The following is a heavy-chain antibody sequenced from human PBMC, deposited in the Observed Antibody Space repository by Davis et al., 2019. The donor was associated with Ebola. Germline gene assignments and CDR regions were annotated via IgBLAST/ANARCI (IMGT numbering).Heavy chain of an antibody. D-gene: IGHD1-1*01. CDR1: GGTFSSYT. CDR3: ATHWVGGWNDPFDY. V-gene: IGHV1-69*02. CDR2: IIPILGIA. Sequence: AASVKVSCKASGGTFSSYTISWVRQAPGQGLEWMGRIIPILGIANYAQKFQGRVTITADKSTSTAYMELSSLRSEDTAVYYCATHWVGGWNDPFDYWGQGTLVTVSS. J-gene: IGHJ4*02.